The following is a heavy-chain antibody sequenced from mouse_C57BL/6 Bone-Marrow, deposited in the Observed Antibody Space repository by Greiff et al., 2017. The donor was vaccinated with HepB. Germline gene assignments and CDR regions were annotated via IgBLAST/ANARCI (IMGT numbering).Heavy chain of an antibody. V-gene: IGHV1-54*01. CDR2: INPGSGGT. CDR1: GYAFTNYL. D-gene: IGHD5-1-1*01. Sequence: VQLQQSGAELVRPGTSVKVSCKASGYAFTNYLIEWVKQRPGQGLEWIGVINPGSGGTNYNEKFKGKATLTADKSSSTAYMQLSSLTSEDSAVYFCARSGVIIPRDWYFDVWGTGTTVTVSS. J-gene: IGHJ1*03. CDR3: ARSGVIIPRDWYFDV.